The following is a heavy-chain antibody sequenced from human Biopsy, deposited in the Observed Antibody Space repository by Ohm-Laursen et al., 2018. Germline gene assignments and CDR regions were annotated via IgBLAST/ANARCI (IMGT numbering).Heavy chain of an antibody. CDR3: ASVVLGPTNDAFDL. CDR1: GGDINNYY. V-gene: IGHV4-59*07. Sequence: SDTLSLTCNVSGGDINNYYWSWIRQPAGKGLEWIGEISHTGSTNYNPPLKSRVFMSVDMSKSQFSLKLYSVTAADTAMYYCASVVLGPTNDAFDLWGQGTMVVVSS. D-gene: IGHD3-22*01. CDR2: ISHTGST. J-gene: IGHJ3*01.